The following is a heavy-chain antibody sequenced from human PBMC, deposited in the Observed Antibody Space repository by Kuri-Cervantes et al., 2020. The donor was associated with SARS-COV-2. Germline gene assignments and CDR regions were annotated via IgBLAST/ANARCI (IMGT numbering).Heavy chain of an antibody. CDR1: GGSFSGYY. CDR2: IPYDGSNK. CDR3: ARGNTIFGVALGGY. Sequence: LSLTCAVYGGSFSGYYWSWIRQPPGKGLEWVAVIPYDGSNKYYADSVKGRFTISRDNSKNTLYLQMNSLRAEDTAVYYCARGNTIFGVALGGYWGQGTLVTVSS. D-gene: IGHD3-3*01. J-gene: IGHJ4*02. V-gene: IGHV3-30-3*01.